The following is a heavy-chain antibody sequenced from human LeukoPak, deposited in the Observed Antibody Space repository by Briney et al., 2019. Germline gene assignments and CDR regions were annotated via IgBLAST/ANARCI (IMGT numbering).Heavy chain of an antibody. CDR3: ARDKTAGHYYFDY. D-gene: IGHD2-21*02. Sequence: GASVKVSCKASGYTFTSYDINWVRQATGQGLEWMGWMNPNSGNTGYARKFQGRVTMTKNTLYLQMNSLRAEDTAVYYCARDKTAGHYYFDYWGQGTLVTVSS. V-gene: IGHV1-8*01. J-gene: IGHJ4*02. CDR1: GYTFTSYD. CDR2: MNPNSGNT.